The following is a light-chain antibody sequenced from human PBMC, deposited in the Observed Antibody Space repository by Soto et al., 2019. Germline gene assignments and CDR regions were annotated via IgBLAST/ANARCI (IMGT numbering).Light chain of an antibody. CDR2: DAF. CDR1: QSVRSY. CDR3: QQRSYWAPFT. Sequence: EIVLTQSPATLSLSPGERATLSCRASQSVRSYLAWYQHKPGQAPRLLIYDAFNRATGVPVRFSGSGSGTGFNFTNSSLEPEDFAVYYCQQRSYWAPFTFGAGTKVDFK. J-gene: IGKJ3*01. V-gene: IGKV3-11*01.